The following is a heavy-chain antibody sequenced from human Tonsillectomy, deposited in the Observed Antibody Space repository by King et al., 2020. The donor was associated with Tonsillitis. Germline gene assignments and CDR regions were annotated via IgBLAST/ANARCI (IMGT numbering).Heavy chain of an antibody. Sequence: VQLVESGGGLVKPGGSLRISCAASGFNFTDYYMSWIRQAPGKGLEWLSYLSPSGSPVYYADSLEGRFTLSRDNAKAVLYLQMNSLRAEDTAVYYCARVRLRSIATRHFDYWGQGTLVTVSS. J-gene: IGHJ4*02. CDR2: LSPSGSPV. CDR3: ARVRLRSIATRHFDY. D-gene: IGHD6-6*01. V-gene: IGHV3-11*01. CDR1: GFNFTDYY.